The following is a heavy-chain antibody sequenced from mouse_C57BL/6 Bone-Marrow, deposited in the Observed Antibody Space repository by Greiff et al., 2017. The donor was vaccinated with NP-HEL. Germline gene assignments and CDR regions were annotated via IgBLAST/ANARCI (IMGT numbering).Heavy chain of an antibody. V-gene: IGHV1-64*01. D-gene: IGHD1-1*01. Sequence: VQLQQPGAELVKPGASVKLSCKASGYTFTSYWMHWVKQRPGQGLEWIGMIHPNSGSTNYNEKFKSKATLTVDKSSSTAYMQLSSLTSEDSAVYYCASYYYGSRGFDVWGTGTTVTVSS. CDR1: GYTFTSYW. CDR2: IHPNSGST. J-gene: IGHJ1*03. CDR3: ASYYYGSRGFDV.